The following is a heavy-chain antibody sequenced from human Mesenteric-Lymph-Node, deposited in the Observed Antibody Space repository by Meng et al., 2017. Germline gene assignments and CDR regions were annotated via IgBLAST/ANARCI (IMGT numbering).Heavy chain of an antibody. J-gene: IGHJ1*01. V-gene: IGHV1-18*01. CDR1: GYSFIAYG. CDR2: ISAYNGNT. CDR3: ARDMYGDHARYFQH. D-gene: IGHD4-17*01. Sequence: ASVKVSCKASGYSFIAYGIDWVRQAPGQGVEWMGWISAYNGNTDYAQKFQSRVTMTTDTATSTAYMELRSLTSDDTAVYYCARDMYGDHARYFQHWGQGTLVTVSS.